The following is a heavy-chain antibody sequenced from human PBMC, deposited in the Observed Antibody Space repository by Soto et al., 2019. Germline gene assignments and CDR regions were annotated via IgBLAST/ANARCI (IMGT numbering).Heavy chain of an antibody. CDR3: ARPEHLGSYGMDV. CDR1: GYSFTSYW. J-gene: IGHJ6*02. CDR2: IYPGDSDT. Sequence: GESLKISCKGSGYSFTSYWLGWVRQMPGKGLEWMGIIYPGDSDTRYSPSFQGQVTISADKSISTAYLQWSSLKASDTAMYYCARPEHLGSYGMDVWGQETTVTVSS. D-gene: IGHD7-27*01. V-gene: IGHV5-51*01.